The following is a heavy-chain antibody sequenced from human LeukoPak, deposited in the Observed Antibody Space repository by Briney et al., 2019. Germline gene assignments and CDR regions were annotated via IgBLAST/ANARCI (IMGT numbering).Heavy chain of an antibody. V-gene: IGHV4-59*01. CDR1: GASINTYY. CDR3: ARCKAGTWWFDP. CDR2: FSYGGST. Sequence: SETLSLTCTVSGASINTYYWNWIRQTPGKGLEWIGYFSYGGSTNYNPSLKSRVTISVDTSKNQFSLKLSSVTAADTAVYYCARCKAGTWWFDPWGQGTLVTVSS. D-gene: IGHD6-19*01. J-gene: IGHJ5*02.